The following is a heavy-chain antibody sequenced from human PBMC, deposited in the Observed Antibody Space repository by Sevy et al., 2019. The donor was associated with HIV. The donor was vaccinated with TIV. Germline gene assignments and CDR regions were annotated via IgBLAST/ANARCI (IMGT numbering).Heavy chain of an antibody. V-gene: IGHV4-39*01. J-gene: IGHJ6*02. D-gene: IGHD3-3*01. CDR2: IYYTGST. CDR3: ARPEGLQLNYAMDV. CDR1: GGSISSSSYY. Sequence: SETLSLTCTVSGGSISSSSYYWNWIRQPPGKGLEWIGSIYYTGSTYYKPSLKSGVTISKDTSKNQFSLKLTSVTAAETAVYYCARPEGLQLNYAMDVWGQGTTVTVSS.